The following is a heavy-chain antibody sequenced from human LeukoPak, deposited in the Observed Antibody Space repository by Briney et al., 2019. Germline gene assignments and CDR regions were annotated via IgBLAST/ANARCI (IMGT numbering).Heavy chain of an antibody. CDR1: GYSFTSYW. CDR2: IYPGDADT. D-gene: IGHD6-19*01. CDR3: ARKYSSGWPN. Sequence: GESLRISCKGSGYSFTSYWISWVRQMPGKGLEWMGIIYPGDADTRYSTSFQGQVTISADKSINTAYLQWSSLKASDTAMYYRARKYSSGWPNWGQGTLVTVSS. V-gene: IGHV5-51*01. J-gene: IGHJ4*02.